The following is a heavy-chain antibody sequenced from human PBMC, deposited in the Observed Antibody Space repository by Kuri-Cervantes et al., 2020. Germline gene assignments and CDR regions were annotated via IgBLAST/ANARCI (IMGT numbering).Heavy chain of an antibody. V-gene: IGHV3-11*04. CDR3: AREGGYGDYIRDYGMDV. D-gene: IGHD4-17*01. Sequence: GESLKISCAASGFTFSDYYMSWIRQAPGKGLEWVSYISSSGSTIYYADSVKGRFTISRDNAENSLYLQMNSLRAEDTAVYYCAREGGYGDYIRDYGMDVWGQGTTVTVSS. CDR1: GFTFSDYY. CDR2: ISSSGSTI. J-gene: IGHJ6*02.